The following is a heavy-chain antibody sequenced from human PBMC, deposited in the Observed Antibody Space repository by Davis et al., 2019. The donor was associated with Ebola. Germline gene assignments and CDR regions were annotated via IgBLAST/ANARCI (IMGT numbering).Heavy chain of an antibody. J-gene: IGHJ5*02. D-gene: IGHD3-22*01. V-gene: IGHV4-31*03. Sequence: PSETLSLTCTVSDGSISSGGYYWSWIRQHPGKGLEWIGYIYYSGSTYYNPSLKSRVTISVDTSKNQFSLKLSSVTAADTAVYYCARLRLGSGYPSWFDPWGQGTLVTVSS. CDR3: ARLRLGSGYPSWFDP. CDR2: IYYSGST. CDR1: DGSISSGGYY.